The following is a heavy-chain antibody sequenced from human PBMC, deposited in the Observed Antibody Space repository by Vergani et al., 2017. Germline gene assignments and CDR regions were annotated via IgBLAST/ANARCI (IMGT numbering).Heavy chain of an antibody. Sequence: QVQLVQSGAEVKKPGASVKVSCKASGYTFSTYGISWVRQATGQGLEWMGWISAYNGNTNYPEKFQGRLTMTTESSTTTTYMEMRRLASDDTATYYCTILALGIWGQGTPIIVSS. J-gene: IGHJ4*02. V-gene: IGHV1-18*01. CDR1: GYTFSTYG. CDR2: ISAYNGNT. CDR3: TILALGI. D-gene: IGHD5-24*01.